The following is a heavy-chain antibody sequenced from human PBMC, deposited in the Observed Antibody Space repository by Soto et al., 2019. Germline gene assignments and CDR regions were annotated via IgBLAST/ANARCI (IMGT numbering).Heavy chain of an antibody. CDR2: IKEDGTEI. V-gene: IGHV3-7*04. D-gene: IGHD1-1*01. CDR3: VRPSGCTGDY. Sequence: GGSLRLSCAASGFTFSNYGMNWVRQVPGKGLEWVANIKEDGTEINYVDSVKGRFAISRDNAKNSLYLQMNSLRVDDTAVYHCVRPSGCTGDYWGQVILVTFS. CDR1: GFTFSNYG. J-gene: IGHJ4*02.